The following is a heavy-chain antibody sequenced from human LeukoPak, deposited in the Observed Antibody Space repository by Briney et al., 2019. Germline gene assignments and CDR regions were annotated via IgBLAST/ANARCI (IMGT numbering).Heavy chain of an antibody. D-gene: IGHD2-15*01. Sequence: GGSLRLSCAASGFTFSSYWMSWVRQAPGKGLEWVANIKQDGSEKYYVDPVKGRFTISRANAKNSLYLQMNSLRAEDTAVYYCARDKGGGYPDYWGQGTLVTVSS. CDR2: IKQDGSEK. CDR1: GFTFSSYW. CDR3: ARDKGGGYPDY. J-gene: IGHJ4*02. V-gene: IGHV3-7*01.